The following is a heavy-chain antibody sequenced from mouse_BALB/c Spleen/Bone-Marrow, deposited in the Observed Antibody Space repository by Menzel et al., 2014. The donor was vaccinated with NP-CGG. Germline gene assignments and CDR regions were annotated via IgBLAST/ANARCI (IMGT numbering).Heavy chain of an antibody. V-gene: IGHV14-3*02. CDR1: GFNIXDTY. Sequence: VQLQQSGAELVKPGASVKLSCTASGFNIXDTYMRWVKQRPEQGLEWIGRIDPANGNTKYDPKFQGKATITADTSSNTAYLQLSSLTSEDTAVYYCAMYYYGSSLFAYWGQGTLVTVSA. J-gene: IGHJ3*01. CDR3: AMYYYGSSLFAY. CDR2: IDPANGNT. D-gene: IGHD1-1*01.